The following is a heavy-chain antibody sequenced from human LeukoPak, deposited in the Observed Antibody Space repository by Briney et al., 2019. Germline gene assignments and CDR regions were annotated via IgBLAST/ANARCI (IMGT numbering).Heavy chain of an antibody. CDR3: ARDRDGGFAFDI. CDR2: IMPNGETR. Sequence: GGSLRLSCAASGFSFSNYVMHCVREAPGTGLEYVSAIMPNGETRGYANSMKGRFSISRDNSKNTLYLQMGSLRAEDMAIYYCARDRDGGFAFDIWGQGTLVTVSS. V-gene: IGHV3-64*01. CDR1: GFSFSNYV. D-gene: IGHD2-15*01. J-gene: IGHJ3*02.